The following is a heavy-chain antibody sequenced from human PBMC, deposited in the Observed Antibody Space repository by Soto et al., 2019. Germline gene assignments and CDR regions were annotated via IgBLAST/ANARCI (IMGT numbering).Heavy chain of an antibody. CDR2: INHSGST. V-gene: IGHV4-34*01. Sequence: SETLSLTCAVYGGSFSGYYWSWIRQPPGKGLEWIGEINHSGSTNYNPSLKSRVTISVDTSKNQFSLKLSSVTAADTAVYYCARGQWKQLVPGTWNPAYYYYYGMDVWGQGTTVTVSS. D-gene: IGHD6-13*01. CDR3: ARGQWKQLVPGTWNPAYYYYYGMDV. CDR1: GGSFSGYY. J-gene: IGHJ6*02.